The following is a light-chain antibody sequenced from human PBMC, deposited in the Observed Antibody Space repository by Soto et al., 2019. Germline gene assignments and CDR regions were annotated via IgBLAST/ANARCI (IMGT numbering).Light chain of an antibody. CDR1: TSNIGNNP. CDR2: NNN. V-gene: IGLV1-44*01. CDR3: AAWDGSLNALV. J-gene: IGLJ2*01. Sequence: QLVLTQPLSVSGTPGQRVTISCSGSTSNIGNNPVNWYQQLPGTAPKLLIYNNNQRPSGVPDRFSGSKSGTSASLAISGLQSDDEADYYCAAWDGSLNALVFGGGTKVTVL.